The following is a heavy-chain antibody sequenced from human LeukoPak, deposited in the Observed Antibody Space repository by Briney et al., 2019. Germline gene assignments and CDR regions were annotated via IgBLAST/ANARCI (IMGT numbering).Heavy chain of an antibody. CDR3: ARGASMVRGLTYVHYYYMDV. Sequence: WASVKVSCKPSRYTFTGEGISGVRQAPPQGLEWMGWVSAYNGNTNHAQKLQGRDTMTTGTCTSTGYMELRSLRSDDTAVYYCARGASMVRGLTYVHYYYMDVWGKGTTVTVSS. CDR1: RYTFTGEG. V-gene: IGHV1-18*01. J-gene: IGHJ6*03. CDR2: VSAYNGNT. D-gene: IGHD3-10*01.